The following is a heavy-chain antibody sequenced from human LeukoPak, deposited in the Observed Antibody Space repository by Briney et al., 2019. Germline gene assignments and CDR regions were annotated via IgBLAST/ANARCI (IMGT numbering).Heavy chain of an antibody. CDR2: IYPGDSNT. V-gene: IGHV5-51*01. J-gene: IGHJ4*02. CDR1: GYSFPIYW. D-gene: IGHD2-15*01. Sequence: GESLNISCKGSGYSFPIYWIGWVRQMPGKGLEWMEIIYPGDSNTRYSPSLQDPVPISADQSISPAYPQGSRLKASDTAFYYCARLIVGGQDYFDCWGEGTLVGVCS. CDR3: ARLIVGGQDYFDC.